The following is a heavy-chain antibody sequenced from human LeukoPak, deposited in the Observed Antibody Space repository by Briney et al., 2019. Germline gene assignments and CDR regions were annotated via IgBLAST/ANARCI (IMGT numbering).Heavy chain of an antibody. CDR3: ARECSSTTCYTRSFDP. Sequence: SETLSLTCIVSGYSISSGYYWGWIRQPPGKGLEWIGNLYHSGSTYYNPSLRSRATISGDTSKNQFSLSLSSVTAADAAVYYCARECSSTTCYTRSFDPWGQGTLVTVSS. V-gene: IGHV4-38-2*02. D-gene: IGHD2-2*02. CDR2: LYHSGST. CDR1: GYSISSGYY. J-gene: IGHJ5*02.